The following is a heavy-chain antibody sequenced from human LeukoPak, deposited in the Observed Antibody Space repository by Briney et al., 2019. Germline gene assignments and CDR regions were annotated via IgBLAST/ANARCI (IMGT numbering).Heavy chain of an antibody. V-gene: IGHV4-59*01. CDR2: IYYSGST. J-gene: IGHJ4*02. Sequence: SETLSLTCTVSDGSISSYYWSWIRQPPGKGLEWIGYIYYSGSTKYNPSLKSRVTISIDTSKNQFSLKLSSVTAADTAVYYCARSGRWLGYFDYWGQGTLVTVSS. CDR3: ARSGRWLGYFDY. D-gene: IGHD3-10*01. CDR1: DGSISSYY.